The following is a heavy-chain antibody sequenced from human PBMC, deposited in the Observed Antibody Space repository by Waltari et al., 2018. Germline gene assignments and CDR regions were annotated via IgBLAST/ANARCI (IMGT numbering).Heavy chain of an antibody. Sequence: QVQLVQSGPEVKKPGASVKVSCTASGYTFNNHGITWVRQAPGQGLEWMGRISVFNGDTDYVEKVQDRVSMTTDTSTTTAYMELRSLTSADTAVYFCARLSGSYYPDFDYWGQGTLVTVSS. CDR1: GYTFNNHG. V-gene: IGHV1-18*01. J-gene: IGHJ4*02. CDR3: ARLSGSYYPDFDY. CDR2: ISVFNGDT. D-gene: IGHD1-26*01.